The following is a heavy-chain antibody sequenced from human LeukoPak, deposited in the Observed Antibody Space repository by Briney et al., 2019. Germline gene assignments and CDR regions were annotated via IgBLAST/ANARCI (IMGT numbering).Heavy chain of an antibody. D-gene: IGHD1-26*01. CDR1: GFTFSSYG. CDR2: IRYDGSNK. J-gene: IGHJ4*02. V-gene: IGHV3-30*02. Sequence: GGSLRLSCAASGFTFSSYGMHWVRQAPGKGLEWVAFIRYDGSNKYYADSVKGRFTISRDNSKNTLYLQMNSLRAEDTAVYYCARGNLVGATPFDYWGQGTLVTVSS. CDR3: ARGNLVGATPFDY.